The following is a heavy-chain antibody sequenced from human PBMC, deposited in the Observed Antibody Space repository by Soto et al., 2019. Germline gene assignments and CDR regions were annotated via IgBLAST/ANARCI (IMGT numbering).Heavy chain of an antibody. CDR3: ARTFDYYGMDV. J-gene: IGHJ6*02. CDR2: IYHAGSV. Sequence: SETLSLTCAVSGYSLASGYYWAWIRQSPGKGLEWIGSIYHAGSVYYNPSLNGRVALSMATSKNHFSLKLTSLTAADTAVDYCARTFDYYGMDVWGQGTTVTLSS. V-gene: IGHV4-38-2*01. CDR1: GYSLASGYY.